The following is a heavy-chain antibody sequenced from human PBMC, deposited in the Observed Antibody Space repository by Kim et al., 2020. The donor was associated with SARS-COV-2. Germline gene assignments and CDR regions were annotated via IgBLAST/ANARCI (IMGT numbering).Heavy chain of an antibody. CDR2: IYYSGST. CDR3: ARTPITMIVVVDAFDI. Sequence: SETLSLTCTVSGGSISSGGYYWSWIRQHPGKGLEWIGYIYYSGSTYYNPSLKSRVTISVDTSKNQSSLKLSSVTAADTAVYYCARTPITMIVVVDAFDIWGQGKMVTVSS. V-gene: IGHV4-31*03. D-gene: IGHD3-22*01. CDR1: GGSISSGGYY. J-gene: IGHJ3*02.